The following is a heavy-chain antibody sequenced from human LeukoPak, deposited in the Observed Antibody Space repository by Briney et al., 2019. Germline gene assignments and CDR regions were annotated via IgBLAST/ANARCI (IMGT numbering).Heavy chain of an antibody. V-gene: IGHV1-69*13. CDR2: IIPIFGTA. Sequence: SVKVSCKASGGTFSSYAISWVRQAPGQGLEWIGGIIPIFGTANYAQKFQGRVTITADESTSTAYMELSSLRSEDTAVYYCARTRDYGGYVDYWGQGTLVTVSS. CDR1: GGTFSSYA. D-gene: IGHD4/OR15-4a*01. CDR3: ARTRDYGGYVDY. J-gene: IGHJ4*02.